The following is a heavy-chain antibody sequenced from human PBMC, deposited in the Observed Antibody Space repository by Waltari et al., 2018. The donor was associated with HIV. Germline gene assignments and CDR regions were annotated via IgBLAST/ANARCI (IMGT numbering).Heavy chain of an antibody. CDR2: VGSSGHSP. V-gene: IGHV3-23*01. CDR3: ATSRYEGGGNWGRAHDY. J-gene: IGHJ4*02. CDR1: GFSFSSSA. Sequence: EVQLLESGGGSAQPGGSLRLSCAASGFSFSSSAMTWVRQALGKGLAWVAGVGSSGHSPYYADSVKGRFTISRDNSENTLFLQLNILRADDTAVYYCATSRYEGGGNWGRAHDYWGLGTLVTVSS. D-gene: IGHD7-27*01.